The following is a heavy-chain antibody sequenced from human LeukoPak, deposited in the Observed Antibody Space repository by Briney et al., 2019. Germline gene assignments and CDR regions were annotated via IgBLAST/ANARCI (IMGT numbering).Heavy chain of an antibody. CDR1: GYTFTSED. CDR2: MNPNSGNT. CDR3: AAHSSGYYSYFDY. Sequence: EASVKVSCKASGYTFTSEDINWVRQAPGQGPEWMGWMNPNSGNTGLTQKFQGRVTMTRDTSISTAYMELNSLRSEGTAVYYCAAHSSGYYSYFDYWGQGTLVTVSS. D-gene: IGHD3-22*01. V-gene: IGHV1-8*01. J-gene: IGHJ4*02.